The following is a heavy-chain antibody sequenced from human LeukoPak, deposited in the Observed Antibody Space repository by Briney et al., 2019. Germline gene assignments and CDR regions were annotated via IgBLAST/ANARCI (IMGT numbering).Heavy chain of an antibody. CDR3: ARLAVAGTRSDY. CDR1: GGSISSSSYY. D-gene: IGHD6-19*01. V-gene: IGHV4-39*01. CDR2: IYYSGST. J-gene: IGHJ4*02. Sequence: PSETLSLTCTVSGGSISSSSYYWGWLRPPPGKGLEWVGSIYYSGSTYYNPSLKSRVTISVDTSKNQFSLKLSSVTAADTAVYYCARLAVAGTRSDYWGQGTLVTVSS.